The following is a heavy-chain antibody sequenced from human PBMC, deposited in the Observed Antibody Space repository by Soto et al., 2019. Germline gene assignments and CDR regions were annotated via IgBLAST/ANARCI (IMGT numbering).Heavy chain of an antibody. J-gene: IGHJ5*02. CDR3: ARVVPGAEAWFGP. CDR2: ISLYSDGT. Sequence: GKVSCKTSGYTFSNYGITWVRQAPGQPLEWLGWISLYSDGTNYAQKFQGRVSMTTDTSTTTAYMELRSLRSGDTAVYYCARVVPGAEAWFGPWGQGTLVTVYS. D-gene: IGHD2-2*01. CDR1: GYTFSNYG. V-gene: IGHV1-18*01.